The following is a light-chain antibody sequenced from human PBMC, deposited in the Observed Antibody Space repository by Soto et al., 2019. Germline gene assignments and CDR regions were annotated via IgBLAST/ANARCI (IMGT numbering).Light chain of an antibody. V-gene: IGKV1-9*01. CDR3: EQINSSPIT. CDR1: QGITSY. J-gene: IGKJ5*01. CDR2: AAS. Sequence: DIQLTQSPSFLSASVGDRVTITCRASQGITSYLAWYQQKSGKPPQLLIYAASTLQSGVPPRFSGSGSGTEFTLTISSLQPEDFATYYCEQINSSPITFGQGTRLEI.